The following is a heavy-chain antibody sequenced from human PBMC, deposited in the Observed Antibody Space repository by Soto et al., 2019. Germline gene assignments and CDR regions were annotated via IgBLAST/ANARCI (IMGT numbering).Heavy chain of an antibody. CDR3: ARIRGGYSYGYDVPYYFDY. Sequence: PSETLSLTCTVSGGSISIGDYYWSWIRQPPGKGLEWIGYIYDSGNTYYNPSLRSRITISVDTSKNQFSLKLSSVTAADTAVYYCARIRGGYSYGYDVPYYFDYWGQGTLVTVSS. CDR1: GGSISIGDYY. V-gene: IGHV4-30-4*02. D-gene: IGHD5-18*01. CDR2: IYDSGNT. J-gene: IGHJ4*02.